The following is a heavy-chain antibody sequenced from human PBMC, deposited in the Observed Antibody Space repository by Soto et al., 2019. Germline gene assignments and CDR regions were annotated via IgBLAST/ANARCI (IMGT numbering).Heavy chain of an antibody. D-gene: IGHD6-19*01. CDR2: IYYSGST. J-gene: IGHJ4*02. CDR1: GGSISSYY. V-gene: IGHV4-59*01. CDR3: ARASYSSGWFLTFYY. Sequence: SETLSLTCTVSGGSISSYYWSWIRQPPGKGLEWIGYIYYSGSTNYNPSLKSRATISVDTSKNQFSLKLSSVTAADTAVYYCARASYSSGWFLTFYYWGQGTLVPVSS.